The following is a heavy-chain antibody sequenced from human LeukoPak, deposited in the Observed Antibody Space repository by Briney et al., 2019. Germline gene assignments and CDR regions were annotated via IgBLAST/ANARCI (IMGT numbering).Heavy chain of an antibody. CDR3: AKVSGYSSSWYDY. D-gene: IGHD6-13*01. V-gene: IGHV3-23*01. CDR1: GFTFSSYA. CDR2: ISGSGGST. J-gene: IGHJ4*02. Sequence: GGSLRLSCAASGFTFSSYAMSWVRQAPGKGLEWVSAISGSGGSTYYADSVKGRFTIPRDNSKSTLYLQMNSLRAEDTAVYYCAKVSGYSSSWYDYWGQGTLVTVSS.